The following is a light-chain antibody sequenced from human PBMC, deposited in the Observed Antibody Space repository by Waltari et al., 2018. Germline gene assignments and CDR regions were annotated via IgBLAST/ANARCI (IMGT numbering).Light chain of an antibody. Sequence: QSALTQPASASGSPGRSITISSTGTSSDVGASHYVSWYQQHPGKAPKLMIYDVSKRPSGVSNRFSGSKSGNTASLTISGLQAEDEADYYCCSYAGSSSVVFGGGTKLTVL. CDR3: CSYAGSSSVV. CDR2: DVS. CDR1: SSDVGASHY. J-gene: IGLJ2*01. V-gene: IGLV2-23*02.